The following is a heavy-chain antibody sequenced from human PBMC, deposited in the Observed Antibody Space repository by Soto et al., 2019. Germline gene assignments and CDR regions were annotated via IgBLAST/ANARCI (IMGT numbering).Heavy chain of an antibody. J-gene: IGHJ3*02. CDR1: GGTFSSYA. CDR3: ARGFEYSSSSYAFDI. CDR2: IIPIFGTA. D-gene: IGHD6-6*01. V-gene: IGHV1-69*14. Sequence: QVQLVQSGAEVKKPGSSVKVSCKASGGTFSSYAISWVRQAPGQGLEWMGGIIPIFGTANYAQKFQGRVTIXEDRSXXTAYMELSSLRSEDTAVYYCARGFEYSSSSYAFDIWGQGTMVTVSS.